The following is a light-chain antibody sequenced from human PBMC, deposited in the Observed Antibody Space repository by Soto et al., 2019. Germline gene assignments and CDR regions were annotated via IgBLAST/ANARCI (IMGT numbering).Light chain of an antibody. CDR1: SSDVGGYNY. J-gene: IGLJ7*01. CDR2: EVS. Sequence: QSALTQPASVSGSPGQSITISCTGTSSDVGGYNYVSWYQQQSGKAPKLMIHEVSNRPSGVSSRFSGSKSGNTASLTISGLQAEDEADYYCSSYTSSRAYVFGIGTQLTVL. CDR3: SSYTSSRAYV. V-gene: IGLV2-14*01.